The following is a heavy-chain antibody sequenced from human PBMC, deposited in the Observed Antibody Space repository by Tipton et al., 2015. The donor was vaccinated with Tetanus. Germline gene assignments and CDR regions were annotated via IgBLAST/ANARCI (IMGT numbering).Heavy chain of an antibody. V-gene: IGHV4-30-2*01. Sequence: TLSLTCAVSGGLLSTGGYSWGWIRQPPGQGLEWIGYIYHTGGTYYNPSLKSRVTISVDRSSDQFSLRLTSVTAADTAIYYCVRAPYNSPGKYYFDYWGQGTLVTVSS. CDR3: VRAPYNSPGKYYFDY. D-gene: IGHD1-1*01. CDR1: GGLLSTGGYS. J-gene: IGHJ4*02. CDR2: IYHTGGT.